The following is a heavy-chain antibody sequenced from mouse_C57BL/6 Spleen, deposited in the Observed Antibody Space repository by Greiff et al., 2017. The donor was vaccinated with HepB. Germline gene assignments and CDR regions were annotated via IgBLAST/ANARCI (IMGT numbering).Heavy chain of an antibody. J-gene: IGHJ1*03. CDR3: ANTYGNYWYFDV. CDR2: IYPGDGDT. D-gene: IGHD2-1*01. Sequence: VQLQQSGPELVKPGASVKISCKASGYAFSSSWMNWVKQRPEKGLEWIGRIYPGDGDTNYNGKFKGKATLTADKSSSTAYMQLSSLTSEDSAVYFCANTYGNYWYFDVWGTGTTVTVSS. CDR1: GYAFSSSW. V-gene: IGHV1-82*01.